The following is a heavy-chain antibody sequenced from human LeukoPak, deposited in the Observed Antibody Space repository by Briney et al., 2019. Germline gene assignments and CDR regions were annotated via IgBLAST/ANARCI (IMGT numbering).Heavy chain of an antibody. CDR3: ARVRSTGWEFEY. V-gene: IGHV3-21*01. Sequence: PGGSLRLSCAASGFTFSSYNMNWVRQAPGKGLEWVSSIDNDTGSIYYADSVKGRFTLSRDNARNSLFLQVNSLTAEDTAVYYCARVRSTGWEFEYWGRGTLVTVSS. J-gene: IGHJ4*02. CDR2: IDNDTGSI. CDR1: GFTFSSYN. D-gene: IGHD6-19*01.